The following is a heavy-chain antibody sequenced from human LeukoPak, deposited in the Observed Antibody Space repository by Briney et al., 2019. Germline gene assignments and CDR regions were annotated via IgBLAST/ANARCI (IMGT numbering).Heavy chain of an antibody. D-gene: IGHD4-17*01. Sequence: PGGSLRLSCAASGFTFSSYGMHWVRQAPGKGLEWVAFIGYDGSNEYYADSVKGRFTISRDNSKNTLYLQMNSLRAEDTAVYYCARDGDYGDWDYWGQGTLVTVSS. CDR1: GFTFSSYG. J-gene: IGHJ4*02. V-gene: IGHV3-30*02. CDR3: ARDGDYGDWDY. CDR2: IGYDGSNE.